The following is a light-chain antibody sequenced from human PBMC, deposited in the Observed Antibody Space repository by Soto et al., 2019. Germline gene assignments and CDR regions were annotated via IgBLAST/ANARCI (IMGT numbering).Light chain of an antibody. CDR2: GNS. CDR1: SSNIGAGYD. Sequence: QPVLTQPPSVSGAPGQRVTISCTGSSSNIGAGYDVHWYQQLPGTAPKLLFYGNSNRPSGVPDRFSGSKSGTSASLAITGLQAEDEADYYCQSHDSSLSGDVFGTGTKVTVL. V-gene: IGLV1-40*01. CDR3: QSHDSSLSGDV. J-gene: IGLJ1*01.